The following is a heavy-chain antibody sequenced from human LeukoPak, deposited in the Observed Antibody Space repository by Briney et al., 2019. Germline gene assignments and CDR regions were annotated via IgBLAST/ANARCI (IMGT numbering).Heavy chain of an antibody. J-gene: IGHJ6*02. CDR1: GGSISGYY. Sequence: SETLSLTCTVSGGSISGYYLSWIRQSPEKGLEWIGYIYDSGTTNYNPSLKSRVLVSVDTSKTQVSLKVKSVTAADTAVYYCARGWDTGYGYYGMDVWGQGTTVTVSS. D-gene: IGHD5-18*01. CDR2: IYDSGTT. V-gene: IGHV4-59*01. CDR3: ARGWDTGYGYYGMDV.